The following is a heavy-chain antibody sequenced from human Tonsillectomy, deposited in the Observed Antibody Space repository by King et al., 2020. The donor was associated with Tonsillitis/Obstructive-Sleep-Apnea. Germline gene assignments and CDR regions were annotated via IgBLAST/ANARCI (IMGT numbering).Heavy chain of an antibody. CDR1: GFTFSSYW. Sequence: VQLVESGGGLVQPGGSLRLSCAASGFTFSSYWMHWVRQAPGKGLVWISRINSDESSTSYADSVKGRFTISRDNAKNTAYLQMNSLRAEDTAVYYCAREIWGNWNLPSEVSGMDVWGQXTTVTVSS. D-gene: IGHD1-1*01. CDR3: AREIWGNWNLPSEVSGMDV. J-gene: IGHJ6*02. CDR2: INSDESST. V-gene: IGHV3-74*01.